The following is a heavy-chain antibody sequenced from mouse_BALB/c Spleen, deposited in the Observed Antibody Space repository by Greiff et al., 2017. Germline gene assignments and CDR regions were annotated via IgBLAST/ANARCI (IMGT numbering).Heavy chain of an antibody. Sequence: VQLKESGGGLVQPGGSRKLSCAASGFTFSSFGMHWVRQAPEKGLEWVAYISSGSSTIYYADTVKGRFTISRDNPKNTLFLQMTSLRSEDTAMYYCARERDYDYDGYFDYWGQGTTLTVSS. V-gene: IGHV5-17*02. CDR3: ARERDYDYDGYFDY. D-gene: IGHD2-4*01. J-gene: IGHJ2*01. CDR2: ISSGSSTI. CDR1: GFTFSSFG.